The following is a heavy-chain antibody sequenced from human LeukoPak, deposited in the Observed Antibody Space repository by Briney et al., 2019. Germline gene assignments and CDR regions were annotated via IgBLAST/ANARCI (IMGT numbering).Heavy chain of an antibody. Sequence: GESPKISFNGPGYNFTNYWHGWVRQMPGKGLEWMEIIYPGDSDTRYSPSFQGQVTTPADKSIRTAYLQWSSMKASETAMYYCARHRGSGSYCGAYYYTMDVWGQGTTVTVSS. CDR1: GYNFTNYW. D-gene: IGHD3-10*01. V-gene: IGHV5-51*01. CDR2: IYPGDSDT. J-gene: IGHJ6*02. CDR3: ARHRGSGSYCGAYYYTMDV.